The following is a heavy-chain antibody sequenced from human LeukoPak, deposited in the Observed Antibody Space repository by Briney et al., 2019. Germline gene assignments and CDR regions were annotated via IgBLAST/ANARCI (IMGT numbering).Heavy chain of an antibody. CDR1: GGSFSGYY. D-gene: IGHD4-17*01. J-gene: IGHJ4*02. CDR2: INHSGST. CDR3: ARGTMTTVTYYFDY. V-gene: IGHV4-34*01. Sequence: SETLSLTCAVYGGSFSGYYWSWIRQPPGKGLEWIEEINHSGSTNYNPSLKSRVTISVDTSKNQFSLKLSSVTAADTAVHYCARGTMTTVTYYFDYWGQGTLVTVSS.